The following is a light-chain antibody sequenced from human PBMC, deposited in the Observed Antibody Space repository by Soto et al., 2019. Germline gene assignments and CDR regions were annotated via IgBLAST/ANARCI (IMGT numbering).Light chain of an antibody. CDR2: AAS. J-gene: IGKJ1*01. V-gene: IGKV1-13*02. Sequence: AIQLTQSPSSLSASVGDRVTITCRASQGISSALAWYQQKPGKAPKLLIYAASTLQSGVPSRFSGSGSGTDFTLTISCLQSEDFATYDCQQYYSYPPWTFGQGTKVDIK. CDR3: QQYYSYPPWT. CDR1: QGISSA.